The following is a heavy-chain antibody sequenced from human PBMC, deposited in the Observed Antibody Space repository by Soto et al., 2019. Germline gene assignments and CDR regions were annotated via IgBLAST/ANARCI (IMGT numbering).Heavy chain of an antibody. CDR2: IGFDGTNI. J-gene: IGHJ4*02. D-gene: IGHD1-20*01. V-gene: IGHV3-33*01. Sequence: QGQLVESGGGVVQPGRSLRLSCVASGFDFKTYGMHWVRQAPGKGLEWVAVIGFDGTNIHNSDSVRGRFSISRDNSENTVSLQMNSMRVEDTALYYCVRTACVINNCSYRGVRWGQGTLVTV. CDR3: VRTACVINNCSYRGVR. CDR1: GFDFKTYG.